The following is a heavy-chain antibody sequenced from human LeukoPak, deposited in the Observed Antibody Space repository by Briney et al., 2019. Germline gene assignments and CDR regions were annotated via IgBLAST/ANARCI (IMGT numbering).Heavy chain of an antibody. CDR2: INPNSGGT. V-gene: IGHV1-2*02. CDR1: GYTFTGYY. J-gene: IGHJ5*02. D-gene: IGHD3-3*01. CDR3: ARGTRSEWLRLPKNWFDP. Sequence: GASVKVPCKASGYTFTGYYMHWVRQAPGQGLEWMGWINPNSGGTNYAQKFQGRVTMTRDTSISTAYMELSRLRSDDTAVYYCARGTRSEWLRLPKNWFDPWGQGTLVTVSS.